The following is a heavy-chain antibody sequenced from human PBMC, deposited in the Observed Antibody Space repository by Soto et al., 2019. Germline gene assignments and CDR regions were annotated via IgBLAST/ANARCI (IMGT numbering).Heavy chain of an antibody. J-gene: IGHJ4*02. Sequence: GGSLRLSCSASGFTFSIYWMHWCRQAPGKGLVWVSRINSDGSSTSYADSVKGRFTISRDNAKNTLYLQMNSLRAEDTAVYYCARGGSYYDSKNYFDYWGQGTLVTVSS. V-gene: IGHV3-74*01. CDR1: GFTFSIYW. D-gene: IGHD3-22*01. CDR2: INSDGSST. CDR3: ARGGSYYDSKNYFDY.